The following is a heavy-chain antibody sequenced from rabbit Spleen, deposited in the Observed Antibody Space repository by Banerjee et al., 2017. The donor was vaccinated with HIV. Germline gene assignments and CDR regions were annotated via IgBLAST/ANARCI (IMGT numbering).Heavy chain of an antibody. V-gene: IGHV1S45*01. J-gene: IGHJ4*01. CDR1: GFSFSNKAV. D-gene: IGHD6-1*01. Sequence: QEQLVESGGGLVRPEGSLKLSCKASGFSFSNKAVMCWVRQAPGKGLEWIACINAVTGKAVYASWAKGRFTFSKTSSTTVTLQMTSLTAADTATYFCAGNIYWGDGHGTLWGPGTLVTVS. CDR3: AGNIYWGDGHGTL. CDR2: INAVTGKA.